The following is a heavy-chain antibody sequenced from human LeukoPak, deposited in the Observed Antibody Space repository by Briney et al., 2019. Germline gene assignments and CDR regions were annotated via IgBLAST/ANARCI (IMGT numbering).Heavy chain of an antibody. CDR3: ARAVAEYSYGYPFDY. CDR1: GGTFSSYA. CDR2: ITPIFGTA. V-gene: IGHV1-69*13. J-gene: IGHJ4*02. D-gene: IGHD5-18*01. Sequence: GASVKVSCKASGGTFSSYAISWVRQAPGQGLEWMGGITPIFGTANYAQKFQGRVTITADESTSTAYMELSSLRSEDTAVYYCARAVAEYSYGYPFDYWGQGTLVTVSS.